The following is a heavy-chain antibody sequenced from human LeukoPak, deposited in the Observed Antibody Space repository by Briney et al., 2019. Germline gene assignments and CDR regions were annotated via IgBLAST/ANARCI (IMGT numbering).Heavy chain of an antibody. CDR2: ISGSGGST. D-gene: IGHD5-18*01. J-gene: IGHJ3*02. CDR3: AKAYLQLWFLDAFDI. CDR1: GFTFSSYA. V-gene: IGHV3-23*01. Sequence: GGSLRLSCAASGFTFSSYAMSWVRQAPGKGLEWVSAISGSGGSTYYAASVKGRFTISRDNSKNTLYLQMNSLRAEDTAVYYCAKAYLQLWFLDAFDIWGQGTMVTVSS.